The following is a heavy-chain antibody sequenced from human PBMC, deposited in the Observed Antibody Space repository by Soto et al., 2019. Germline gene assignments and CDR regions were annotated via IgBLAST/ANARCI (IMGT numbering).Heavy chain of an antibody. CDR3: ARNFYDTGNYYARIDY. Sequence: SGPTLVNPTQTLTLTCTFSGFSFTTSGMCVSWIRQPPGKALEWLALIDWDDDKFYVTSLKTRLTISRDTSKNQVVLTMTNMDPLDTATYYCARNFYDTGNYYARIDYWGPGTLVTVSP. J-gene: IGHJ4*02. CDR1: GFSFTTSGMC. CDR2: IDWDDDK. D-gene: IGHD3-10*01. V-gene: IGHV2-70*01.